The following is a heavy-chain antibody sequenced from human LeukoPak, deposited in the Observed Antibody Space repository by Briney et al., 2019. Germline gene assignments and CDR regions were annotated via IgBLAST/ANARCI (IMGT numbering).Heavy chain of an antibody. CDR1: GFTFSTYS. Sequence: GGSLRLSCAASGFTFSTYSMNWVRQAPGKGLEWISYISSRGTTYYADSVKGRFTISRDNARNSLYLQGDSLTAADTAVYYCTRGVPATISGWYFDLWGRGTLVTVSS. J-gene: IGHJ2*01. CDR3: TRGVPATISGWYFDL. CDR2: ISSRGTT. V-gene: IGHV3-48*01. D-gene: IGHD3-9*01.